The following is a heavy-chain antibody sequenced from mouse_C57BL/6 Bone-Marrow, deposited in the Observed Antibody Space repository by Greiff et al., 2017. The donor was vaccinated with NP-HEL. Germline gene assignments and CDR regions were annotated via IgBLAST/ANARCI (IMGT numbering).Heavy chain of an antibody. Sequence: EVMLVESGGGLVKPGGSLKLSCAASGFTFSSYTMSWVRQTPEKRLEWVATISGGGGNTYYPDSVKGRFTISSDNAKNTLYLQMRSLRSADTALYYCASLYYYGSSSSAMDYWGQGTSVTVSS. CDR3: ASLYYYGSSSSAMDY. J-gene: IGHJ4*01. CDR2: ISGGGGNT. D-gene: IGHD1-1*01. V-gene: IGHV5-9*01. CDR1: GFTFSSYT.